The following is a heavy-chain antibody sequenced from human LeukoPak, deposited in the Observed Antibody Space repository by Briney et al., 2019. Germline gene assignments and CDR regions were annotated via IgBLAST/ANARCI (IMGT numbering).Heavy chain of an antibody. Sequence: SETLSLTCTVSGGSISSGSYYWSWIRQPAGKGLEWIGRIYTSGSTNYNPSLKSRVTMSVDTSKNQFSLKLSSVTAADTAVYYCARASPLRSGWFDPWGQGTLVTVSS. V-gene: IGHV4-61*02. CDR2: IYTSGST. CDR1: GGSISSGSYY. J-gene: IGHJ5*02. CDR3: ARASPLRSGWFDP. D-gene: IGHD3-10*01.